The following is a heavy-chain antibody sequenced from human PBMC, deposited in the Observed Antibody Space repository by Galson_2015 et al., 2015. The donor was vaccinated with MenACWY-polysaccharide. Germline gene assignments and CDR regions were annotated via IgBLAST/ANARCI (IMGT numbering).Heavy chain of an antibody. J-gene: IGHJ3*02. CDR1: GFTFSSYW. Sequence: SLRLSCAASGFTFSSYWMHWVRQAPGDGLVWVTRINIAASGISYADSVKGRFTLSRDNVKSPVYLQMNSLRAEDTAVYYCARAPPHHCTSTSCPGRNAFDIWGQGTMVTVSS. V-gene: IGHV3-74*01. CDR3: ARAPPHHCTSTSCPGRNAFDI. CDR2: INIAASGI. D-gene: IGHD2-2*01.